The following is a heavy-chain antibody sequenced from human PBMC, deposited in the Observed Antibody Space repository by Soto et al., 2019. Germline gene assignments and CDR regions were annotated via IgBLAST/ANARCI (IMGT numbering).Heavy chain of an antibody. V-gene: IGHV3-11*01. CDR2: ISNSGTTI. D-gene: IGHD4-17*01. Sequence: GGSLRLSCAASKFIFSDYYMSWIRQAPGKGLEWVSYISNSGTTIYYADSVKGRFTISRDNAKKSLYLQMNSLRAEDTAVYYCARDTLPTDFGLGWDVWGPGTTVTVSS. J-gene: IGHJ6*02. CDR1: KFIFSDYY. CDR3: ARDTLPTDFGLGWDV.